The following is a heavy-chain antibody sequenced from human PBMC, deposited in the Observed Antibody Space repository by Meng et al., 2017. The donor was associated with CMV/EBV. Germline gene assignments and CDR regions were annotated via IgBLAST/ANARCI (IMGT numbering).Heavy chain of an antibody. CDR1: GGSISSGDYY. J-gene: IGHJ4*02. D-gene: IGHD2-2*01. CDR2: IYYSGST. V-gene: IGHV4-30-4*08. CDR3: ARVGRTSCYDY. Sequence: QVPLQCACPRPGHPSQTPSLTCTVSGGSISSGDYYWSWIRQPPGKGLEWIGYIYYSGSTYYNPSLKSRVTISVDTSKNQFSLKLSSVTAADTAVYYCARVGRTSCYDYWGQGTLVTVSS.